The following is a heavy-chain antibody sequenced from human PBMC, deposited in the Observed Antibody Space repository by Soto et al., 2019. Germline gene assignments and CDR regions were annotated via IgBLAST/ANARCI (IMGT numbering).Heavy chain of an antibody. D-gene: IGHD3-10*01. CDR1: GGSFSGYY. V-gene: IGHV4-34*01. CDR2: INHSGST. J-gene: IGHJ4*02. Sequence: SETLSLTCAVYGGSFSGYYWSWIRQPPGKGLEWIGEINHSGSTNYNPSLKSRLTMSVDTSKNQFSLKLSSVTAADTAVYYCARGDPSYGHFYWGQGTLVTVSS. CDR3: ARGDPSYGHFY.